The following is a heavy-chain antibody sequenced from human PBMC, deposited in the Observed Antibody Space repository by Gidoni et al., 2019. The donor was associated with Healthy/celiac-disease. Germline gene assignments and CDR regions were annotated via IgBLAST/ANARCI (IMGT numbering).Heavy chain of an antibody. Sequence: QVQLQESGPGLVKPSETLSITCNVSGGSISSYYWSWIRQPPGKGLEWIGYIYYSRSTNYNPSLKSRVTISVDTSKNQFSLKLSSVTAADTAVYYCARVRGGGKHDYWGQGTLVTVSS. CDR1: GGSISSYY. J-gene: IGHJ4*02. CDR2: IYYSRST. D-gene: IGHD2-15*01. V-gene: IGHV4-59*01. CDR3: ARVRGGGKHDY.